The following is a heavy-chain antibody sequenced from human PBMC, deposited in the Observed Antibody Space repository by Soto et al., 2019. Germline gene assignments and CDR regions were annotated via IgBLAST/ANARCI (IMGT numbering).Heavy chain of an antibody. J-gene: IGHJ2*01. CDR3: TAVVRGVIPTTIKWYFDL. D-gene: IGHD3-10*01. CDR1: GGSLNNTNYY. CDR2: GYYTGST. Sequence: SETLSLTCNVSGGSLNNTNYYWGWIRQPPGKGLEWIGSGYYTGSTYYNPSLRSRLTISVDTSKNQFSLNLRSVTAADTAVYYCTAVVRGVIPTTIKWYFDLWGRGTLVTVSA. V-gene: IGHV4-39*01.